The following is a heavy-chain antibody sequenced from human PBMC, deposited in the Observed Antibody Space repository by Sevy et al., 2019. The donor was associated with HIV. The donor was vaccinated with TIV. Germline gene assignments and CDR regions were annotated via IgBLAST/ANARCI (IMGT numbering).Heavy chain of an antibody. Sequence: GSLRLSCAASGFTFSSYAMSWVRQAPGKGLEWVSAISGSGGSTYYADSVKGRFTISRDNSKNTLYLQMNSLRAEDTAVYYCAKDLLRGYDYVWGSYPYGAFDIWGQGTMVTVSS. J-gene: IGHJ3*02. V-gene: IGHV3-23*01. D-gene: IGHD3-16*01. CDR2: ISGSGGST. CDR3: AKDLLRGYDYVWGSYPYGAFDI. CDR1: GFTFSSYA.